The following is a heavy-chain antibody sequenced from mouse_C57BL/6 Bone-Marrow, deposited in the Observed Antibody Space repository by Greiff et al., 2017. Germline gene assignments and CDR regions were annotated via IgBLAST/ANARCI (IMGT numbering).Heavy chain of an antibody. CDR3: MSHYYDSSYAMDY. Sequence: EVQLVESGGGLVQPKGSLKLSGAASGFSFNTYAMNWVRQAPGKGLEWVARIRSKSNNYATYYADSVKDRVTISRDDSESMLYLQMNNLKTEDTALYYCMSHYYDSSYAMDYWGQGTSVTVTS. CDR1: GFSFNTYA. CDR2: IRSKSNNYAT. V-gene: IGHV10-1*01. J-gene: IGHJ4*01. D-gene: IGHD1-1*01.